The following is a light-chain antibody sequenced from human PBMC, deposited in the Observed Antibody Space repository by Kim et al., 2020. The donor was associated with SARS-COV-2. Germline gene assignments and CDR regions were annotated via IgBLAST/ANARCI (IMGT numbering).Light chain of an antibody. V-gene: IGLV1-40*01. Sequence: QRVTISSTGSSSNVGAGYDIHWYQQLPGTAPKLLIYANNNRPSGVPDRFSGSKSGTSASLAITGLQAEDEADYYCQSYDSSLTVVVFGGGTQLTVL. CDR1: SSNVGAGYD. CDR3: QSYDSSLTVVV. J-gene: IGLJ2*01. CDR2: ANN.